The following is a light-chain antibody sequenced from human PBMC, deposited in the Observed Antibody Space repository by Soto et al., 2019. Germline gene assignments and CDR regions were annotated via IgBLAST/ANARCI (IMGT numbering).Light chain of an antibody. CDR1: QSVSSN. Sequence: EIVMTQSPATLSVSPGERATLSCRASQSVSSNLAWYQQKPGQAPRLLIYGASTRATGIPARFSGSGSGTEFTLTISSLQSEDFALYYCQQNNNLPLTFGGGTKVEI. V-gene: IGKV3-15*01. CDR3: QQNNNLPLT. J-gene: IGKJ4*01. CDR2: GAS.